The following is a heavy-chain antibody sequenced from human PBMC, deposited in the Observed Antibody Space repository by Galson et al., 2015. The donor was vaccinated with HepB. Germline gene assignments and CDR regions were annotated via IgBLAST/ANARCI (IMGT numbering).Heavy chain of an antibody. V-gene: IGHV3-48*01. CDR3: ARALLWFGELRDYYYMDV. CDR1: GFTFSSYS. D-gene: IGHD3-10*01. J-gene: IGHJ6*03. CDR2: ISSSSSTI. Sequence: SLRLSCAASGFTFSSYSMNWVRQAPGKGLEWVSYISSSSSTIYYADSVKGRFTISRDNAKNSLYLQMNSLRAEDTAVYYCARALLWFGELRDYYYMDVWGKGTTVTVSS.